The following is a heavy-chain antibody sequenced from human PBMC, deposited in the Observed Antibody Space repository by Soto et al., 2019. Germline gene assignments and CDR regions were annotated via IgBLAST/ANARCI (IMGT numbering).Heavy chain of an antibody. CDR1: GVTFSSYS. V-gene: IGHV1-69*13. CDR2: IIPIFGTA. J-gene: IGHJ6*02. Sequence: GASVEVSCKASGVTFSSYSISWVRQGPGQGLEWMGGIIPIFGTANYAQKFQGRVTITADESTSTAYMELSSLRSEDTAVYYCASPYSSGWSGHYYYGMDVWGQGTTVTVSS. CDR3: ASPYSSGWSGHYYYGMDV. D-gene: IGHD6-19*01.